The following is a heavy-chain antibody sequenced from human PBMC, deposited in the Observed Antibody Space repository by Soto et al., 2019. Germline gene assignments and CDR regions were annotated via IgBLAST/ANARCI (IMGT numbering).Heavy chain of an antibody. CDR1: VITFDNDG. CDR2: ISGSGGTT. J-gene: IGHJ6*04. Sequence: PGACLSLSCAAEVITFDNDGMSLVFQAPGKGLEWVSAISGSGGTTFYADSVKGRFTISRDNSKNTLYRHMNSLRAEDTALYYCANPPLPEALYHVMDVWGKGTTVTSPQ. V-gene: IGHV3-23*01. CDR3: ANPPLPEALYHVMDV.